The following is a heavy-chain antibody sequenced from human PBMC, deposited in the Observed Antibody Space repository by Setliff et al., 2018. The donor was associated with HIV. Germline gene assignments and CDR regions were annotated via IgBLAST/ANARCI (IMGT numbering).Heavy chain of an antibody. CDR1: GFTFSSYW. Sequence: PGGSLRLSCAASGFTFSSYWMSWVRQAPGKGLEWVANINQDGSEKYYVDSVKGRFTISRDNAKNSLYLQMNSLRAEDTAVYYCARRGSNLPSGFDIWGQGTMVTVSS. J-gene: IGHJ3*02. CDR3: ARRGSNLPSGFDI. D-gene: IGHD3-3*01. V-gene: IGHV3-7*01. CDR2: INQDGSEK.